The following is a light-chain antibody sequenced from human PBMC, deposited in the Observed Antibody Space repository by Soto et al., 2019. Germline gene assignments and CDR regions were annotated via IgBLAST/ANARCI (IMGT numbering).Light chain of an antibody. J-gene: IGKJ5*01. Sequence: VMTQSPLSLSVTPGEPTSISGKCSPSLLHITGETFLFWYLQKPGQSPQLXIYEVSTRVSGVPDRFSGSGSGTDFTLEISRVETADVGIYYCMQSTQLPPTFGQGTRLEIK. CDR3: MQSTQLPPT. V-gene: IGKV2D-29*02. CDR2: EVS. CDR1: PSLLHITGETF.